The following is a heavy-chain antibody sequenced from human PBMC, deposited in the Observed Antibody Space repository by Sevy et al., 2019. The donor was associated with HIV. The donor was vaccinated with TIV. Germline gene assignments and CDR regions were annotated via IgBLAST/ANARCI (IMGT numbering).Heavy chain of an antibody. CDR1: GFTVSSNY. Sequence: GGSLRLSCAASGFTVSSNYMSWVRQAPGKGLEWVSVIYSGGSTYYADAVKGRFTISRDNSKNTLYLQMNSLRAEDTAVYYCARAPDIGGYYVYWGQGTLVTVSS. CDR2: IYSGGST. V-gene: IGHV3-53*01. D-gene: IGHD3-22*01. J-gene: IGHJ4*02. CDR3: ARAPDIGGYYVY.